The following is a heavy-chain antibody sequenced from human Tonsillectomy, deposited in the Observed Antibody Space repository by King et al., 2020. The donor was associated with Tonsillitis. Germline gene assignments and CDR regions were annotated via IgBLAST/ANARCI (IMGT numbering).Heavy chain of an antibody. J-gene: IGHJ5*01. D-gene: IGHD3-10*01. CDR3: ARDMLRGMVGAASNSLDF. V-gene: IGHV1-18*04. Sequence: QLVQSGAEVKKPGASVKVSCKASGYTLTNYGISWVRQAPGQGLEWMGWISDYNGNAKYAQNLQGRVTMTTDTSTSTAYMELKSLRSDDTAVYYCARDMLRGMVGAASNSLDFWGQGTLVTVSS. CDR1: GYTLTNYG. CDR2: ISDYNGNA.